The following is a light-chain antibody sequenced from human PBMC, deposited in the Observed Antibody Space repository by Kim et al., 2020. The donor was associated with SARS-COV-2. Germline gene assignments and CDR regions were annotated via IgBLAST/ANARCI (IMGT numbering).Light chain of an antibody. CDR1: QSVRSN. V-gene: IGKV3-15*01. Sequence: SVSPGERATLSCRASQSVRSNLAWYQQKPGRSPSLLIYGASTRATGIPSRFSGSWSGTEFTLTISSLQSEDFAVYSCQQYNNWPYTFGQGTKLEI. J-gene: IGKJ2*01. CDR2: GAS. CDR3: QQYNNWPYT.